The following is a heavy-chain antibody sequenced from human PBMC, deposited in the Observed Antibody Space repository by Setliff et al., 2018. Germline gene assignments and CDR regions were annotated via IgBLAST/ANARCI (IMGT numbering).Heavy chain of an antibody. D-gene: IGHD3-10*02. CDR1: GFTFSIYW. J-gene: IGHJ4*02. V-gene: IGHV3-7*01. CDR2: IKQDGTKQ. CDR3: LGAGTCSY. Sequence: PGGSLRLSCAASGFTFSIYWMTWVRQAPGKGLEWVANIKQDGTKQYYVDSVKGRFTISRDNAKNSLSLQMNNLRTEDTAVYYCLGAGTCSYWGQGTLVTVSS.